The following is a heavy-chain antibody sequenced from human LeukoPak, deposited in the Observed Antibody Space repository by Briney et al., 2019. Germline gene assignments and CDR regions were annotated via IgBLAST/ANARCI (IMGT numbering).Heavy chain of an antibody. D-gene: IGHD1-26*01. Sequence: SETLSLTCTVSGGSISSYYWSWIQQPPGKGLEWIGYIYYSGSTNYNPSLKSRVTISVDTSKNQFSLKLSSVTAADTAVYYCARDSGSYYEGDAFDIWGQGTMVTVSS. CDR2: IYYSGST. CDR3: ARDSGSYYEGDAFDI. V-gene: IGHV4-59*01. CDR1: GGSISSYY. J-gene: IGHJ3*02.